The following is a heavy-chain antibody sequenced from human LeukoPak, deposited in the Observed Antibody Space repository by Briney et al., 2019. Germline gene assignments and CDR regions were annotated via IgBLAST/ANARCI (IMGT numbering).Heavy chain of an antibody. V-gene: IGHV4-59*08. J-gene: IGHJ4*02. CDR1: GGSISSYY. CDR3: ARQNPIAAAPFDY. Sequence: PSETLPLTCTVSGGSISSYYWSWIRQPPGKGLEWIGYIYYSGSTNYNPSLKSRVTISVDTSKNQFSLKLSSVTAADTAVYYCARQNPIAAAPFDYWGQGTLVTVSS. CDR2: IYYSGST. D-gene: IGHD6-13*01.